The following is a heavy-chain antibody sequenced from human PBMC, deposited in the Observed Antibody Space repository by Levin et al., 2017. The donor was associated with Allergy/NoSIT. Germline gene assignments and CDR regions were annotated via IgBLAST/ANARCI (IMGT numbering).Heavy chain of an antibody. V-gene: IGHV4-34*01. CDR1: GGSFSGYY. J-gene: IGHJ4*02. CDR2: INHSGST. CDR3: ATGAWGREIDY. D-gene: IGHD7-27*01. Sequence: SCAVYGGSFSGYYWSWIRQPPGKGLEWIGEINHSGSTNYNPSLKSRVTISVDTSKNQFSLKLSSVTAADTAVYYCATGAWGREIDYWGQGTLVTVSS.